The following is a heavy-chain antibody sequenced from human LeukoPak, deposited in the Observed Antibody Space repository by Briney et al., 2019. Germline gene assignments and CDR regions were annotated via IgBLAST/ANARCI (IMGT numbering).Heavy chain of an antibody. J-gene: IGHJ4*02. CDR3: ARDRHWTNDWVFDY. D-gene: IGHD1/OR15-1a*01. V-gene: IGHV4-38-2*02. CDR1: GYSISSGYY. Sequence: SETLSLTCTVSGYSISSGYYWAWIRQPPGKGLGRIGSIYHSGSTYYNPSLKSRVTISIDTSNNQFSLKVSSVTAADTAVYYCARDRHWTNDWVFDYWGQGTLVTVSS. CDR2: IYHSGST.